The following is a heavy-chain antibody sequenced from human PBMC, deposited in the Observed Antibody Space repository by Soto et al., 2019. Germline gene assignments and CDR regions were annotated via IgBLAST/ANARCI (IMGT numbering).Heavy chain of an antibody. J-gene: IGHJ6*02. CDR1: GGTFSSYA. CDR3: STVTTDYYYGMDV. V-gene: IGHV1-69*13. CDR2: IIPIFGTA. D-gene: IGHD4-4*01. Sequence: SVKVSCKASGGTFSSYAISWVRQSPGQGLEWMGGIIPIFGTANYAQKFQGRVTITADESTSTAYMELSSLRSEDTAVYYCSTVTTDYYYGMDVWGQGTTVTVSS.